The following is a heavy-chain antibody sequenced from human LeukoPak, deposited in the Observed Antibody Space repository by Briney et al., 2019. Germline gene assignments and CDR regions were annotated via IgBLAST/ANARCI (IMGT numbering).Heavy chain of an antibody. D-gene: IGHD1-26*01. CDR3: ARAHSGSYFDFDY. J-gene: IGHJ4*02. CDR1: GYTFTIYD. Sequence: GASVNVSYKASGYTFTIYDINWVRQATGQGLEWMGWMNPNSGNTGYAQKFQGRVTITRNTSISTAYMELSSLRSEDTAVYYCARAHSGSYFDFDYWGQGTLVTVSS. V-gene: IGHV1-8*03. CDR2: MNPNSGNT.